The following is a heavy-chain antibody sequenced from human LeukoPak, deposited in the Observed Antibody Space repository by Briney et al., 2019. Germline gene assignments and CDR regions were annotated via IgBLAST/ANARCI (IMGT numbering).Heavy chain of an antibody. CDR3: GSRRTAMFGVIKGPIDY. CDR1: RFTFSSYW. J-gene: IGHJ4*02. D-gene: IGHD3-3*01. CDR2: INHGGST. V-gene: IGHV4-34*01. Sequence: GSLRLSCAASRFTFSSYWMSWVRQPPGKGLEWIGEINHGGSTNYNPSLKSRVSISFDTSKNQFSLKLTSVTAADTAVYYCGSRRTAMFGVIKGPIDYWGQGTLVTVSS.